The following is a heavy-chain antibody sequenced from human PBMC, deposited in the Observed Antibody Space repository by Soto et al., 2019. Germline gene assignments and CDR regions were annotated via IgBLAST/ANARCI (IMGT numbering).Heavy chain of an antibody. CDR2: IYYSGST. Sequence: PSETLSLTCTVSGGSVSSGSYYWSWIRQPPGKGLEWIGYIYYSGSTNYNPSLKSRVTISVDTSKNQFSLKLSSVTAADTAVYYCATSYSYGYRVIDYWGQGTLVTVSS. D-gene: IGHD5-18*01. CDR1: GGSVSSGSYY. V-gene: IGHV4-61*01. J-gene: IGHJ4*02. CDR3: ATSYSYGYRVIDY.